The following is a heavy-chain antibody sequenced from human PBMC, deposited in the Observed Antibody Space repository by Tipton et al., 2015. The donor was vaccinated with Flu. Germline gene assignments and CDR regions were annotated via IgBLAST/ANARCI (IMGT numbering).Heavy chain of an antibody. CDR1: GGSIRSFF. V-gene: IGHV4-39*01. J-gene: IGHJ4*02. CDR3: ARLSYYDVDLKNFYFDH. Sequence: TLSLTCAVSGGSIRSFFGGWIRQPPGKGLELIGTIDYVGDTHYNPSLKSRVTISADTSKNQFSLMLRSVTAADTAVYYCARLSYYDVDLKNFYFDHWGQGALVTVSS. D-gene: IGHD3-10*02. CDR2: IDYVGDT.